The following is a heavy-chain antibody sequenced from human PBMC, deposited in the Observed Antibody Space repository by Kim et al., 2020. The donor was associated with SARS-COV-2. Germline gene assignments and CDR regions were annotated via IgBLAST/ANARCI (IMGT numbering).Heavy chain of an antibody. V-gene: IGHV7-4-1*02. CDR3: ARVWGYGMDV. Sequence: ASVKVSCKASGYTFSSYTLNWVRQAPGQGLECMGWINTKTGIPTSAQGFTGRFVLSVDTSVSTAYLQINSLKAEDTAVYYCARVWGYGMDVWGQGTTVTVSS. CDR1: GYTFSSYT. CDR2: INTKTGIP. D-gene: IGHD3-16*01. J-gene: IGHJ6*02.